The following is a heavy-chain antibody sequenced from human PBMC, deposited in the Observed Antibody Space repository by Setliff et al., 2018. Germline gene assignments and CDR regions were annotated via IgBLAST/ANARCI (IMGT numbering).Heavy chain of an antibody. CDR1: GFTFSTYA. V-gene: IGHV3-48*01. Sequence: PGGSLRLSCAASGFTFSTYAMNWLRQAPGKGLEWVSYISSSSGLIYYADSVKGRFTISRDEAKNSLYLQMNRLRTEDTAVYYCARSAVAVPGQFYFDNWGQGTQVTVSS. J-gene: IGHJ4*02. CDR3: ARSAVAVPGQFYFDN. CDR2: ISSSSGLI. D-gene: IGHD6-19*01.